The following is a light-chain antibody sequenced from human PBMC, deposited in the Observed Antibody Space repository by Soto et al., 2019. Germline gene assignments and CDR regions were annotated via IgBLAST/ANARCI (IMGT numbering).Light chain of an antibody. Sequence: DIQMTQSPSSLSASVGDRVTITCRASQSVSAYLLWYQQRQGRAPKLLIYAACNLLSGVPSRFSGSGSGTNFTLTISSLQPEDFATYYCQKSYKTPHTFGQGTKLET. CDR2: AAC. V-gene: IGKV1-39*01. CDR3: QKSYKTPHT. CDR1: QSVSAY. J-gene: IGKJ2*01.